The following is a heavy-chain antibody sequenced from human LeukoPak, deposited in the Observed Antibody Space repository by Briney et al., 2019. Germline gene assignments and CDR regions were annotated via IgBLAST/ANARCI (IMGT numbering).Heavy chain of an antibody. V-gene: IGHV3-21*01. CDR3: ARVGIAAAGAPDY. CDR1: GFTFSNYS. D-gene: IGHD6-13*01. CDR2: ISSSSRYI. Sequence: GGSLRLSCAASGFTFSNYSMEWVRQAPGKGLEWVSSISSSSRYIFYADSVKGRFTISRDNAKNSLYLQMNGLRAEDTAVYYCARVGIAAAGAPDYWGQGTLVTVSS. J-gene: IGHJ4*02.